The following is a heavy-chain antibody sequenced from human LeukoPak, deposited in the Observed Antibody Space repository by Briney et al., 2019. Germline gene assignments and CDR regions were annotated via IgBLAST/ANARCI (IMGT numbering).Heavy chain of an antibody. CDR1: GFTFDDYA. CDR3: AKRSAAGTVGYFDY. Sequence: GGSLRLSCAASGFTFDDYAMHWVRQVPGKGLEWVSGISWNSGTMHYADSVKGRFTISRDNDKNSLFLQMNSLRAEDTALYYCAKRSAAGTVGYFDYWGQGTLVTVSS. CDR2: ISWNSGTM. D-gene: IGHD6-13*01. J-gene: IGHJ4*02. V-gene: IGHV3-9*01.